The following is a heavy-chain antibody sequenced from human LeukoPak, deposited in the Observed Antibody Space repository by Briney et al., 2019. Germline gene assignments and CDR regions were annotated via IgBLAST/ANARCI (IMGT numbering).Heavy chain of an antibody. CDR1: GGSISCSSSY. Sequence: SETLSLTCTFSGGSISCSSSYLGWPRQPPGEGLEWIGSICYSGNTSYNPSLESRVTISVDTSKNHFSLSLMSVTAADMAMYYCARGTLYRGWSYYLDFWGQGSQVTVSS. J-gene: IGHJ4*02. V-gene: IGHV4-39*02. CDR3: ARGTLYRGWSYYLDF. CDR2: ICYSGNT. D-gene: IGHD6-19*01.